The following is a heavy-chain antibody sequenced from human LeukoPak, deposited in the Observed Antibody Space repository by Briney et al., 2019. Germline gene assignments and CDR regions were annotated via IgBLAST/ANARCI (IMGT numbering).Heavy chain of an antibody. D-gene: IGHD1-26*01. CDR2: ISYDGSNK. CDR3: ASSIVGATYYYYGMDV. Sequence: GGSLRLSCAASGFTFSSYAIHWVRQAPGKGLEWVAVISYDGSNKYYADSVKGRFTISRDNSKNTLYLQVNSLRAEDTAVYYCASSIVGATYYYYGMDVWGQGTTVTVSS. V-gene: IGHV3-30*04. CDR1: GFTFSSYA. J-gene: IGHJ6*02.